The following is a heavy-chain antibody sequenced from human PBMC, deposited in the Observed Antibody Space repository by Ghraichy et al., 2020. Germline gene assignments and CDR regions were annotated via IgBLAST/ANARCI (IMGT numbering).Heavy chain of an antibody. CDR3: ARVMASGVASYYYYYGMDV. D-gene: IGHD5-12*01. CDR1: GFTFSSYW. J-gene: IGHJ6*02. V-gene: IGHV3-74*01. CDR2: INSDGSST. Sequence: ESLNISCAASGFTFSSYWMHWVRQAPGKGLVWVSRINSDGSSTSYADSVKGRFTISRDNAKNTLYLQMNSLRAEDTAVYYCARVMASGVASYYYYYGMDVWGQGTTVTVSS.